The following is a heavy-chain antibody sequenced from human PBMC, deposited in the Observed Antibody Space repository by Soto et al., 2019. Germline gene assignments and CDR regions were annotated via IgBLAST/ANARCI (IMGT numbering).Heavy chain of an antibody. CDR3: VRDLRVGGDY. Sequence: QVPLVQSGAEVKKPGASVKVSCKASGYTLSDANINWVRQAPGQGPEWMGIFNPRADTTNYAQKFQGRVTMTRDTSTSTVYMELSSLRSEDTAVYYCVRDLRVGGDYWGQGTLVTVSS. V-gene: IGHV1-46*01. CDR1: GYTLSDAN. J-gene: IGHJ4*02. CDR2: FNPRADTT. D-gene: IGHD1-26*01.